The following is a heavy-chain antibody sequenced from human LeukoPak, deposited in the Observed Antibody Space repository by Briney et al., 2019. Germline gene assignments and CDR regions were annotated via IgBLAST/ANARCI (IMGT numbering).Heavy chain of an antibody. CDR3: ARATTMVRGVSVYYFDY. V-gene: IGHV4-4*07. CDR1: GGSISSDY. D-gene: IGHD3-10*01. J-gene: IGHJ4*02. Sequence: SEALSLTCTVSGGSISSDYWSWIRQPLGKRLEWIGRIYTSGSTNYNPSLRSRATISLDTSKNQFSLKLSSVTAADTAVYYCARATTMVRGVSVYYFDYWGQGILVTVSS. CDR2: IYTSGST.